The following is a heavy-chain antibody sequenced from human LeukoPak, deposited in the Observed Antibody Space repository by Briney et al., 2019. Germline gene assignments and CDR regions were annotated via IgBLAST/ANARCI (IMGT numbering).Heavy chain of an antibody. CDR1: GGTFSSYA. CDR3: ARDEDTVTTTFQH. CDR2: ISAYNGNT. Sequence: ASVKVSCKASGGTFSSYAISWVRQAPGQGLEWMGWISAYNGNTNYAQKLQGRVTMTTDTSTSTAYMELRSLRSDDTAVYYCARDEDTVTTTFQHWGQGTLVTVSS. V-gene: IGHV1-18*01. D-gene: IGHD4-17*01. J-gene: IGHJ1*01.